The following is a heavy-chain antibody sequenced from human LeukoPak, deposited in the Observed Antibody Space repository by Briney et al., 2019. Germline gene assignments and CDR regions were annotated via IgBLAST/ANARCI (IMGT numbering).Heavy chain of an antibody. CDR1: GGSISDYY. J-gene: IGHJ4*02. CDR2: VHTSGSS. CDR3: ARDLYGDYGVFDY. D-gene: IGHD4-17*01. V-gene: IGHV4-4*07. Sequence: SETLSLTCTVSGGSISDYYWSWIRQPAGKGLKWIGRVHTSGSSNYNPSLKSRVTMSVDTSKNQFSLRLSTVTAADTAVYYCARDLYGDYGVFDYWGQGTLVTVSS.